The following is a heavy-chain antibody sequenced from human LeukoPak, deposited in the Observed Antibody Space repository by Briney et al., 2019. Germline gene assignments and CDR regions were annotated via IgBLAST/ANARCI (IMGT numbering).Heavy chain of an antibody. J-gene: IGHJ4*02. CDR3: ARSNNYYETRGYNAKTRRDFDY. V-gene: IGHV1-46*01. D-gene: IGHD3-22*01. CDR1: GYTFANYY. Sequence: GASVKVSCKASGYTFANYYIHWVRQAPGGGLEWMGVINPSGGTTTYAQKFQGRVTMTRATSTSTVYLDLSSLRSEDTAVYYCARSNNYYETRGYNAKTRRDFDYWGQGTLVTVSS. CDR2: INPSGGTT.